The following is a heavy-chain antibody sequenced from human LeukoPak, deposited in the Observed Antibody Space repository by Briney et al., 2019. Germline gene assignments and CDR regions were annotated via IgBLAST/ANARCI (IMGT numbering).Heavy chain of an antibody. CDR2: IKQDGSEK. J-gene: IGHJ3*02. CDR1: GFTLSTFW. CDR3: AKQYYYGSGSYDWAFDI. Sequence: GGSLRLSCAASGFTLSTFWMSWVRQAPGKGLEWVANIKQDGSEKYYVDSVKGRFTISRNNAKNSLYLQMNSLRAEDTAVYYCAKQYYYGSGSYDWAFDIWGQGTMVTVSS. V-gene: IGHV3-7*03. D-gene: IGHD3-10*01.